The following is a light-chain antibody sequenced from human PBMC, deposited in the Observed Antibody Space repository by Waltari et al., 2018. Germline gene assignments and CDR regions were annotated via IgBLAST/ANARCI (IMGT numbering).Light chain of an antibody. V-gene: IGKV3-20*01. CDR3: QQYRSSAWT. CDR2: GAS. J-gene: IGKJ1*01. Sequence: DIVLTQSPGTLSLSPGERATLSCRASQSFSSSYLAWYQQKPGQAPRLLIYGASNRATGIPDRFSGSGSGTDFTLTIRGLEPEDFAVYYCQQYRSSAWTFGQGTKVEIK. CDR1: QSFSSSY.